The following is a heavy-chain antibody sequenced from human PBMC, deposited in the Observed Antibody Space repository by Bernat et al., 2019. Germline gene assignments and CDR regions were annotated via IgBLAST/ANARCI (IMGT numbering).Heavy chain of an antibody. CDR3: AKDVGAGRYFDY. V-gene: IGHV3-23*01. D-gene: IGHD6-13*01. CDR2: ISGSGGST. Sequence: EVQLLESGGGLVQPGGSLRLSCAASGFTFSSYAMSWVRQAPGKGLEWVSAISGSGGSTYYADSVKGRFTISRDNSKNTLYLLMNSLRAEDTAVYYCAKDVGAGRYFDYWGQGTLVTVSS. J-gene: IGHJ4*02. CDR1: GFTFSSYA.